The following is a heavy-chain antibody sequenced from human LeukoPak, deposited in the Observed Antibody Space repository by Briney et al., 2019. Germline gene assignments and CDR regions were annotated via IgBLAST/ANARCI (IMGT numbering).Heavy chain of an antibody. CDR1: DDSLNNYY. J-gene: IGHJ4*02. V-gene: IGHV4-59*12. CDR2: IYYSGST. Sequence: SETLSLTCTVFDDSLNNYYWNWIRQPPGKGLEWIGYIYYSGSTYYNPSLKSRVTISVDTSKNQFSLKLSSVTAADTAVFYCARGHSSSWSLLGIDYSGQGTLVTVSS. CDR3: ARGHSSSWSLLGIDY. D-gene: IGHD6-13*01.